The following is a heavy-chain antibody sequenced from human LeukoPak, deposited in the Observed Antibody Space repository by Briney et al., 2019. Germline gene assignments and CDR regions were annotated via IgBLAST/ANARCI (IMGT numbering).Heavy chain of an antibody. V-gene: IGHV1-18*01. CDR3: ARVGSSSWYVSNWFDP. Sequence: GASVEVSCKASGYTFTSYGISWVRQAPGQGLEWMGWISAYNGNTNYAQKLQGRVTMTTDTSTSTAYMELRSLRSDDTAVYYCARVGSSSWYVSNWFDPWGQGTLVTVSS. J-gene: IGHJ5*02. D-gene: IGHD6-13*01. CDR1: GYTFTSYG. CDR2: ISAYNGNT.